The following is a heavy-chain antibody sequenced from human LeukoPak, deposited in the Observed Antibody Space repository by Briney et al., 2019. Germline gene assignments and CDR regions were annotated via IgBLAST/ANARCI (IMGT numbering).Heavy chain of an antibody. CDR3: ARWSYRGYAFDI. J-gene: IGHJ3*02. Sequence: SETLSLTCAVYGGSFSGYYWSWIRQPPGKGLEWIGEINHSGSTNYNPSLKSRVTISVDTSKNQLSLKLSSVTAADTAVYYCARWSYRGYAFDIWGQGTMVTASS. V-gene: IGHV4-34*01. D-gene: IGHD1-26*01. CDR2: INHSGST. CDR1: GGSFSGYY.